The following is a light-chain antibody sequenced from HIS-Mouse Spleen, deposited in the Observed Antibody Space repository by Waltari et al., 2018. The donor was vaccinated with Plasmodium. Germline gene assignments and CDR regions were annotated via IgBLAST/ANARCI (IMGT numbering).Light chain of an antibody. J-gene: IGKJ2*01. CDR3: QQYNNWPPYT. CDR1: QSFSSN. CDR2: GAS. Sequence: IVMTQSPATLSVSPGERATLSCRASQSFSSNLAWYQQKPGQAPRPLIYGASTRATGIPARFSGSGSGTEFTLTISSLQSEDFAVYYCQQYNNWPPYTFGQGTKLEIK. V-gene: IGKV3-15*01.